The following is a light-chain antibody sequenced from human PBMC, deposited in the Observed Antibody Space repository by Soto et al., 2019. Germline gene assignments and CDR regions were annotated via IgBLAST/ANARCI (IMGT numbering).Light chain of an antibody. CDR1: QNIFGW. CDR2: KAS. Sequence: DIQMTQSPSTLSASVGDRVTITCRASQNIFGWLAWYQQKPGKAPKLLIHKASTLESGVPSRFNGRGSETEFTLTITSLQPDDFATYYCQQYDTYWTFGQGTKVEVK. J-gene: IGKJ1*01. V-gene: IGKV1-5*03. CDR3: QQYDTYWT.